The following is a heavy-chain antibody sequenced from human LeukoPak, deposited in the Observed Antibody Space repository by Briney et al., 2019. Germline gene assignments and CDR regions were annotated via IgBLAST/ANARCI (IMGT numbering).Heavy chain of an antibody. CDR3: ARDTIGIGLRLGEYTDY. Sequence: PSETLSLTCTVSGGSISRGSYFWGWFRQPPGKGLEWIGSIYYSGTAYYNPSLKSRVSISVGTSKKQSSLKLSSVTAADTAVYYCARDTIGIGLRLGEYTDYWGQGILVTVSS. CDR1: GGSISRGSYF. J-gene: IGHJ4*02. CDR2: IYYSGTA. D-gene: IGHD3-16*01. V-gene: IGHV4-39*07.